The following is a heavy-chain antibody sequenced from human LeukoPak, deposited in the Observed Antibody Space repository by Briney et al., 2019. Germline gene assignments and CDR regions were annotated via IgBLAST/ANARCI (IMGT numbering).Heavy chain of an antibody. J-gene: IGHJ5*02. D-gene: IGHD3-10*01. CDR1: GYTFTGYY. CDR2: INPNSGGT. CDR3: ARARRITMVRGVIESWFDP. V-gene: IGHV1-2*02. Sequence: GASVKVSCKASGYTFTGYYMHWVRQAPGQELEWMGWINPNSGGTNYAQKFQGRVTMTRDTSISTAYMELSRLRSDDTAVYYCARARRITMVRGVIESWFDPWGQGTLVTVSS.